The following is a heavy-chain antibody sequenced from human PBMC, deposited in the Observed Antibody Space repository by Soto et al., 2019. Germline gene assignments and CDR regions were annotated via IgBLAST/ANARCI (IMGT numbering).Heavy chain of an antibody. CDR2: INAGNGNT. J-gene: IGHJ4*02. D-gene: IGHD5-12*01. CDR1: GYTFTSYA. Sequence: ASVKVSCTASGYTFTSYAMHWVRQAPGQRLEWMGWINAGNGNTKYSQKFQGRVTITRDTSASTAYMELSSLRSEDTAVYYCARDSGYDRNTYYFDYWGQGTLVTVSS. V-gene: IGHV1-3*01. CDR3: ARDSGYDRNTYYFDY.